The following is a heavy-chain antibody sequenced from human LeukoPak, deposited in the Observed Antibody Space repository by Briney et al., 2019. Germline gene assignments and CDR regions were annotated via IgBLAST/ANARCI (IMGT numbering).Heavy chain of an antibody. J-gene: IGHJ4*02. CDR3: ASEQFWFGEVWEG. CDR1: GGSFSGYY. D-gene: IGHD3-10*01. V-gene: IGHV4-34*01. CDR2: INHSGST. Sequence: SETLSLTCAVYGGSFSGYYWSWIRQPPGKGLEWIGEINHSGSTNYNPSLKSRVTISVDTYKNQFSLKLSSVTAADTAVYYCASEQFWFGEVWEGWGQGTLVTVSS.